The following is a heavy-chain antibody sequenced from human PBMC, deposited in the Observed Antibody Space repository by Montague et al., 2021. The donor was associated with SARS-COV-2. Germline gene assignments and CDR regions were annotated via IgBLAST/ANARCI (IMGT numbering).Heavy chain of an antibody. D-gene: IGHD2-15*01. Sequence: TLSLTCSVSSGSINSGGFYWSWIRQPPGKGLEWIGYIYYSGSTYYKPCLESRLTISVDTSKNQFSLNLSSVTAADTAVYYCARSVRGYCNDDSCLARYYYGLDVWGQGTTVTVSS. CDR3: ARSVRGYCNDDSCLARYYYGLDV. CDR1: SGSINSGGFY. J-gene: IGHJ6*02. CDR2: IYYSGST. V-gene: IGHV4-31*03.